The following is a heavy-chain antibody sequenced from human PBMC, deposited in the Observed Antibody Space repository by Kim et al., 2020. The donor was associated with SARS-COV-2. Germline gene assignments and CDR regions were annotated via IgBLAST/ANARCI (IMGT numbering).Heavy chain of an antibody. CDR3: AKASYYYGSGSYYDAPPFDY. J-gene: IGHJ4*02. Sequence: GGSLRLSCAASGFTFSSYAMSWVRQAPGKGLEWVSAISGSGGSTYYADSVKGRFTISRDNSKNTLYLQMNSLRAEDTAVYYCAKASYYYGSGSYYDAPPFDYWGQGTLVTVSS. D-gene: IGHD3-10*01. CDR1: GFTFSSYA. V-gene: IGHV3-23*01. CDR2: ISGSGGST.